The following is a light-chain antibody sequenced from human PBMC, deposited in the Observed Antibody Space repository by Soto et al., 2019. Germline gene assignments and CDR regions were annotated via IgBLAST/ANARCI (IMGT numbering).Light chain of an antibody. CDR1: QSVAGSH. Sequence: PGERAPLSCRASQSVAGSHLAWYQQKPGQAPRLLINGASTRATGIPDRFSGSGSGTDFTLTISRLEPEDFAVYYCQQYGSSPRTFGQGTKVDI. J-gene: IGKJ1*01. CDR3: QQYGSSPRT. CDR2: GAS. V-gene: IGKV3-20*01.